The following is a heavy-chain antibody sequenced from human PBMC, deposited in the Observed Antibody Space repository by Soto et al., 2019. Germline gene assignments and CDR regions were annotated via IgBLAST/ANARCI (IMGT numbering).Heavy chain of an antibody. CDR3: ARAVWNDLLGAFDI. J-gene: IGHJ3*02. CDR1: GYTFTGYY. D-gene: IGHD1-1*01. CDR2: INPNSGGT. Sequence: QVQLVQSGAEVKKPGASVKVSCKASGYTFTGYYMHWVRQAPGQGLEWMGWINPNSGGTNYAQEFQGWVTMTRDTSISTAYMELSRLRSDDTAVYYCARAVWNDLLGAFDIWGQGTMVTVSS. V-gene: IGHV1-2*04.